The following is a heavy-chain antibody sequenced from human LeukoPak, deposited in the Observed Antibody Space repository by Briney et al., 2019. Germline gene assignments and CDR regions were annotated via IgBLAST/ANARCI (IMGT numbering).Heavy chain of an antibody. J-gene: IGHJ6*02. CDR2: ISGSGGST. D-gene: IGHD6-19*01. Sequence: PGGSLRLSCAASGFTFSSYAMSWVRQAPGKGLEWVSAISGSGGSTYYADSVKGRFTISRDNSKNTLYLQMNSLRAEDTAVYYCAKDGGSGWTREVYYYYGMDVWGQGTTVTVSS. CDR3: AKDGGSGWTREVYYYYGMDV. CDR1: GFTFSSYA. V-gene: IGHV3-23*01.